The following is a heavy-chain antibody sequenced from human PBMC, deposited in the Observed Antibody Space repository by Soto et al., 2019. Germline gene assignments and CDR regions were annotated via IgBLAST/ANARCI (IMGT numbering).Heavy chain of an antibody. CDR1: GFIFSGSA. CDR2: ILSKAGNYAT. Sequence: EVQLVESGGGLVQPGGSLKLSCAASGFIFSGSAVHWVRQASGKGLEWVGRILSKAGNYATAYPASMKGRFTISRDDSENTALLQMNSLKTEDTAVYYCSRGGSPYYYDYWGQGTLVAVSS. J-gene: IGHJ4*02. CDR3: SRGGSPYYYDY. V-gene: IGHV3-73*01.